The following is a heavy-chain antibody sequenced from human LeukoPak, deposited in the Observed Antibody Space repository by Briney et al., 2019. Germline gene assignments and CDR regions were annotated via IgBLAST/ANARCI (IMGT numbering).Heavy chain of an antibody. V-gene: IGHV3-23*01. Sequence: PGGSLSLSCAASGFTFSSYDMSWVRQAPGKGLEWVSDISGSGSSTYYADSVKGRFTISRDNSKNTLYLQMNSLRAEDTAVYYCAKSPVSRAEHYYFDYWGQGTLVTVSS. D-gene: IGHD3-3*02. CDR2: ISGSGSST. CDR1: GFTFSSYD. J-gene: IGHJ4*02. CDR3: AKSPVSRAEHYYFDY.